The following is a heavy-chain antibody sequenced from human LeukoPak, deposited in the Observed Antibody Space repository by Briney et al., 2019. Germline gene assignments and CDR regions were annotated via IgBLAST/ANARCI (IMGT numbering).Heavy chain of an antibody. Sequence: SQTLSLTCTVSGGSISSGSYYWSWIRQPAGKGLEWIGRIYTSGSTNYNPSLKSRVTISVDTSKNQFSLKLSSVTAADTAVYYCARGSLYRKDFDYWGQGTLVTVSS. CDR1: GGSISSGSYY. V-gene: IGHV4-61*02. J-gene: IGHJ4*02. CDR3: ARGSLYRKDFDY. CDR2: IYTSGST. D-gene: IGHD1-1*01.